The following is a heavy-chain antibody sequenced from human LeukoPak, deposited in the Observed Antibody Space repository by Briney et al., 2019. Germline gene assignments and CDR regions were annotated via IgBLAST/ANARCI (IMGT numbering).Heavy chain of an antibody. V-gene: IGHV1-8*01. CDR2: MNPNSGNT. CDR1: GYTFTSYD. D-gene: IGHD3-10*01. CDR3: ARGFYGSGSYDYGMDV. J-gene: IGHJ6*02. Sequence: ASVKVSCTASGYTFTSYDVNWVRQATGQGLEWMGWMNPNSGNTGYAQKFQGRVTMTRNTSISTAYMELSSLRSEDTAVYYCARGFYGSGSYDYGMDVWGQGTTVTVSS.